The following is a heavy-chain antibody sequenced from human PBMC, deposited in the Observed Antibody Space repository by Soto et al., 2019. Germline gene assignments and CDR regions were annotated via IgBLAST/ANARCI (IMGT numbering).Heavy chain of an antibody. Sequence: QVQLQESGPGLVKPSQTLSLTCTVSGGSISSGDYYWSWIRQPPGKGLEWIGYIYYSGSTYYNPSLKSRVTISVDTSKNQFSLKLSSVTAADTAVYYCARVPLFSGNNGGNSFYYYGMDVWGQGTSVTVSS. CDR3: ARVPLFSGNNGGNSFYYYGMDV. J-gene: IGHJ6*02. D-gene: IGHD2-21*02. V-gene: IGHV4-30-4*01. CDR2: IYYSGST. CDR1: GGSISSGDYY.